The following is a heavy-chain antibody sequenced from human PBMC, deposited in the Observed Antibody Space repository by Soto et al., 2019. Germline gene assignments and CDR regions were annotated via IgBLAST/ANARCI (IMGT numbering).Heavy chain of an antibody. D-gene: IGHD6-19*01. CDR1: GDSISSGSYY. J-gene: IGHJ4*02. Sequence: SETLSLTYTVSGDSISSGSYYWGWIRRPPGKGLEWIGSIYYSGSTNYNPSLKSRVTISVDTSKNQLSLNLSDVTAADTAVYYCARLDPNSSGWYKAFDYWGQGSLVTVSS. CDR2: IYYSGST. CDR3: ARLDPNSSGWYKAFDY. V-gene: IGHV4-39*01.